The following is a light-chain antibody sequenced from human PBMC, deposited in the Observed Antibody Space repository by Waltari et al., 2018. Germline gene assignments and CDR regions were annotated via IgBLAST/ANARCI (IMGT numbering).Light chain of an antibody. CDR1: NIGSKS. J-gene: IGLJ2*01. V-gene: IGLV3-21*04. CDR2: YDN. CDR3: QVWDTGSDQVV. Sequence: SYVLTPPPSVSVAPGETANIICGGDNIGSKSVHWYHQKPGQAPVLVIYYDNDRPAGIPARFSGSNSGNTATLTIARVEAGDEADYFCQVWDTGSDQVVFGGGTKLSVL.